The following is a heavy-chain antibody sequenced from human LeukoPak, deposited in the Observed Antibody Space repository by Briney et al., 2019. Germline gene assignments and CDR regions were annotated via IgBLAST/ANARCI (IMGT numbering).Heavy chain of an antibody. D-gene: IGHD1-26*01. Sequence: PSETLSLTCTVSGGSISRYHWSWIRQPPGKGLEWIGYIYYTGSTNYNPSLKSRVTISIDTSKNQFSLKLSSVTAADTAVYYCARRESSGSSLGIFDYWGQGTLVTVSS. CDR2: IYYTGST. J-gene: IGHJ4*02. CDR1: GGSISRYH. CDR3: ARRESSGSSLGIFDY. V-gene: IGHV4-59*08.